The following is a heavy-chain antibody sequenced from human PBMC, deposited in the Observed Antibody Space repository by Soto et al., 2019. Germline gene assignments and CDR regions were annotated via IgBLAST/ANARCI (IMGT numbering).Heavy chain of an antibody. Sequence: SETLSLTCAVYGGSFSGYYWSWIRQPPGKGLEWIGEINHSVSPNYHPSLKSRVTISVDTYKNQFSLKLSSVTAADTAVYYCARFREIIAVAGLYFDYWGQGTLVTVSS. CDR2: INHSVSP. J-gene: IGHJ4*02. CDR3: ARFREIIAVAGLYFDY. D-gene: IGHD6-19*01. CDR1: GGSFSGYY. V-gene: IGHV4-34*01.